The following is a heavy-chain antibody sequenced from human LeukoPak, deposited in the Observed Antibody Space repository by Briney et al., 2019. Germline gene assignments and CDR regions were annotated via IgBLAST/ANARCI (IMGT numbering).Heavy chain of an antibody. V-gene: IGHV3-7*01. CDR2: INPDGSTK. D-gene: IGHD6-13*01. J-gene: IGHJ5*02. CDR1: GFTFSYNW. Sequence: PGGSLRLSCAASGFTFSYNWMSWVRQAAGKGLEWVANINPDGSTKLYVGSGRGRFTISRDNAKNSLYLDMNSLRVDDTAVYYCARGDSSTGWWFDPWGQGARVTVSS. CDR3: ARGDSSTGWWFDP.